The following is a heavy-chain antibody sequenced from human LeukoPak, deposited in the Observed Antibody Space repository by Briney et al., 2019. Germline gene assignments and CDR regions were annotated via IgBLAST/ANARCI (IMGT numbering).Heavy chain of an antibody. CDR1: GGTFSSYA. CDR2: IIPILGIA. V-gene: IGHV1-69*04. CDR3: ASRVHDSSGYYSFDY. Sequence: ASVKVSCKASGGTFSSYAISWVRQAPGQGLEWMGRIIPILGIANYAQKFQGRVTITADKSTSTAYMELSSLRSEDTAVYYCASRVHDSSGYYSFDYWGQGTLVTVSS. D-gene: IGHD3-22*01. J-gene: IGHJ4*02.